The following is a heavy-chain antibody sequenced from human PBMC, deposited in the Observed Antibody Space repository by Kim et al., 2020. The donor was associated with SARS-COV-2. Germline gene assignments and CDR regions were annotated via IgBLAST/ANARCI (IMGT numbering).Heavy chain of an antibody. CDR1: GGSFSGYY. CDR2: INHSGST. Sequence: SETLSLTCAVYGGSFSGYYWSWIRQPPGKGLEWIGEINHSGSTNYNPSLKSRVTISVDTSKNQFSLKLSSVTAADTAVYYCARGGGGTYDSSGYYYVRGYYFDYWGQGTLVTVSS. J-gene: IGHJ4*02. D-gene: IGHD3-22*01. CDR3: ARGGGGTYDSSGYYYVRGYYFDY. V-gene: IGHV4-34*01.